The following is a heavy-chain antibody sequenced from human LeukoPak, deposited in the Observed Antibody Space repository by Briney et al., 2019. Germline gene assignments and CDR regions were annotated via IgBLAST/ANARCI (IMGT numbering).Heavy chain of an antibody. D-gene: IGHD2-15*01. CDR3: ATDVPAATDAFDI. V-gene: IGHV3-48*01. CDR1: GLTFSSYS. Sequence: NPGGSLRLSCAASGLTFSSYSMNWVRQAPGKGLEWVSYISSSSSTIYYADSVKGRFTISRDNAKNSLYLQMNSLRAEDTAVYYCATDVPAATDAFDIWGQGTMVTVSS. CDR2: ISSSSSTI. J-gene: IGHJ3*02.